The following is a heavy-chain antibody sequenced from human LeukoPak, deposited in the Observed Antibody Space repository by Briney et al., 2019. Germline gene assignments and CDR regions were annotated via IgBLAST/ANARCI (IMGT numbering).Heavy chain of an antibody. V-gene: IGHV1-46*01. J-gene: IGHJ4*02. CDR1: GYTFTSYY. Sequence: ASVKVSCKASGYTFTSYYMHWVRQAPGQGLEWMGIINPSGGSTSYAQKFQGRVTMTRDTSTSTVYMELSSLRSEDTAVYYCARDAYYDILTGYYRPHFDYWGQGTLVTVSS. CDR2: INPSGGST. D-gene: IGHD3-9*01. CDR3: ARDAYYDILTGYYRPHFDY.